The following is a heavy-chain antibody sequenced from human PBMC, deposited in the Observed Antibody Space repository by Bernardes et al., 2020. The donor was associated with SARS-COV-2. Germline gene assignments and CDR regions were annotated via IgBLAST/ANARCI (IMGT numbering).Heavy chain of an antibody. CDR1: GYTFTGYY. V-gene: IGHV1-2*02. CDR2: ITPTSGGT. CDR3: ALPPTNYDRYGMDV. Sequence: ASLKVSCKASGYTFTGYYIHWVRQAPGQGLEWMGWITPTSGGTTYAQKFQGRVTMTRDTSISTAYMELSRLRSDDTAVYFCALPPTNYDRYGMDVWGQGTTVTGS. D-gene: IGHD3-22*01. J-gene: IGHJ6*02.